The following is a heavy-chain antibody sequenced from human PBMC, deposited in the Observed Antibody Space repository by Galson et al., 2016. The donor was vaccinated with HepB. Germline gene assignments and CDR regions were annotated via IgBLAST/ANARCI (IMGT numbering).Heavy chain of an antibody. CDR2: IIPVFRTA. D-gene: IGHD6-19*01. CDR3: AKFSGWYEEKYFFDY. V-gene: IGHV1-69*13. Sequence: SVKVSCKASGGIFSNFAISWVRQAPGQGLEWMGGIIPVFRTANYDQKFQGRVTITADDSTSTAYMELRSLTSEDTAVYYCAKFSGWYEEKYFFDYWAQGTLVTVSS. J-gene: IGHJ4*02. CDR1: GGIFSNFA.